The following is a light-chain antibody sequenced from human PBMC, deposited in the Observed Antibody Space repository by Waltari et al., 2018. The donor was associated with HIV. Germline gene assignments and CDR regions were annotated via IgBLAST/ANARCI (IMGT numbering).Light chain of an antibody. CDR1: SNNVGNQG. CDR2: RNN. V-gene: IGLV10-54*04. J-gene: IGLJ3*02. Sequence: QAGLTQPPSVSKGLRQTATLTCTGNSNNVGNQGAAWLQQHQGHPPQLLSYRNNNRPSGISERFSASRSGNTASLTITGLQPEDEADYYCSAWDSSLSSLVFGGGTKLTVL. CDR3: SAWDSSLSSLV.